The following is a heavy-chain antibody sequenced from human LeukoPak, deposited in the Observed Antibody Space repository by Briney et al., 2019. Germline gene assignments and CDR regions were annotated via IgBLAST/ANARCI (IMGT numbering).Heavy chain of an antibody. V-gene: IGHV4-59*01. CDR2: IYFSGST. J-gene: IGHJ4*02. Sequence: PSETLSLTCTVSGGSISSYYWSWIRQPRENGLEYIGYIYFSGSTNYNPSLKSRVTISVDTSKNQFSLKLSSVTAADTAVYYCARDGGKGWLWFDYWGQGTLVTVSS. CDR3: ARDGGKGWLWFDY. CDR1: GGSISSYY. D-gene: IGHD3-9*01.